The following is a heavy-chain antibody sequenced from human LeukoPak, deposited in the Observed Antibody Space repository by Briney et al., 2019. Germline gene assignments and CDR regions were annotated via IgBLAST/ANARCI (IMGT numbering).Heavy chain of an antibody. CDR3: AKVDCGSPGCRRFDL. CDR1: GFTFSSYV. J-gene: IGHJ2*01. D-gene: IGHD2-2*01. CDR2: ISASDVST. Sequence: GGSLRLSCATSGFTFSSYVMSWVRQAPGKGLDWVSSISASDVSTYYADSVKGRFTISRDNSKNTLYLQMNSLRAEDTAVYFCAKVDCGSPGCRRFDLWGRGTLVTVSS. V-gene: IGHV3-23*01.